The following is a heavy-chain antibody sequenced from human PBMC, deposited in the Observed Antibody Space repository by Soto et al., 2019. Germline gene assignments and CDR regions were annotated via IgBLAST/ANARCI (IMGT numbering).Heavy chain of an antibody. D-gene: IGHD6-19*01. CDR2: LISTGESP. V-gene: IGHV3-23*01. Sequence: EVQLLESGGGLVQPGGSLRLSCSASGVTFSTQAIAWVRRAPGKGLEWVSALISTGESPDYADSVKTRLTISRDKSKNTLHLQMNSLRADDAAVFYCAKNRRGSGWSFDQWGQGTVVTVSS. J-gene: IGHJ4*02. CDR1: GVTFSTQA. CDR3: AKNRRGSGWSFDQ.